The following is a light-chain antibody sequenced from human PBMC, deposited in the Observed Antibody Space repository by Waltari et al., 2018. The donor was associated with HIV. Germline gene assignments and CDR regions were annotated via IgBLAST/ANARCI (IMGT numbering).Light chain of an antibody. Sequence: QTVVTQEPSFSVSPGGKVPPTCGLSSGPVSTSYYPSWYQQTPGQAPRTLIYSTNTRSSGVPDRFSGSILGNKAALTITGAQADDESDYYCVLYMGSGISVFGGGTKLTVL. V-gene: IGLV8-61*01. J-gene: IGLJ3*02. CDR1: SGPVSTSYY. CDR2: STN. CDR3: VLYMGSGISV.